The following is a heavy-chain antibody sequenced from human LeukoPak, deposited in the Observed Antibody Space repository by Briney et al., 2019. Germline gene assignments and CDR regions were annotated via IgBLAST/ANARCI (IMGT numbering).Heavy chain of an antibody. Sequence: SETLSLTCSVSGVSISSYYWSWIRQPPGRGLEWVGYICFSGSINYNPSLKSRVTISADTSKNQLSLKLSSVTAADTAVYYCARSSGYTYGSDYWGQGTWSPSPQ. CDR3: ARSSGYTYGSDY. V-gene: IGHV4-59*08. CDR1: GVSISSYY. J-gene: IGHJ4*02. D-gene: IGHD5-18*01. CDR2: ICFSGSI.